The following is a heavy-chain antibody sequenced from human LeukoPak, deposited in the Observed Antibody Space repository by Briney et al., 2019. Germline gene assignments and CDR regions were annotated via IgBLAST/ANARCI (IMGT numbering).Heavy chain of an antibody. CDR2: IRSKIYGRTQ. Sequence: GGSLRLSCTASGFTFSDYAMTWVRQAPGKGLEWVGFIRSKIYGRTQEYAASVKGRFTISRDDSKGIAYLQMNSLKTEDTAVYYCTRDQTPYYWGQGTLVTVSS. CDR3: TRDQTPYY. V-gene: IGHV3-49*04. J-gene: IGHJ4*02. CDR1: GFTFSDYA.